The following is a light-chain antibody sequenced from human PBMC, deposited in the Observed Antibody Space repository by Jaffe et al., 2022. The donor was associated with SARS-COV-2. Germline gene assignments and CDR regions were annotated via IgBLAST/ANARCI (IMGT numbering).Light chain of an antibody. CDR1: QSLLHANGYNY. Sequence: DSVLTQSPLSLPVTPGEPASMSCRSSQSLLHANGYNYLHWYLLKPGQAPQLLIYLGSYRASGVPDRFSGGGSGSDFTLRISRVEAEDVGIYYCMQPLHSPSTFGQGTKLDIK. CDR3: MQPLHSPST. CDR2: LGS. V-gene: IGKV2-28*01. J-gene: IGKJ2*01.